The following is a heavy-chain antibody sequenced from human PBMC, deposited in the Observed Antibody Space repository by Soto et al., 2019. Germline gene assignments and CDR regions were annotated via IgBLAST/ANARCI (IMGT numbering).Heavy chain of an antibody. J-gene: IGHJ4*02. D-gene: IGHD1-26*01. Sequence: PGGSLRLSCAASAFTFSSYGMNWVRQAPGKGLEWVSCISGSSSHIYYADSVKGRFTISRDNAKNSVYLQMTTLRAEDTAVYYCARGKDSGSFDYWGQGTMVTVYS. CDR3: ARGKDSGSFDY. CDR2: ISGSSSHI. V-gene: IGHV3-21*01. CDR1: AFTFSSYG.